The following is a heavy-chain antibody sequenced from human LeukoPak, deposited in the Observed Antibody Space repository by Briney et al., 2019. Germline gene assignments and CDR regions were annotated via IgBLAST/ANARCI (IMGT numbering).Heavy chain of an antibody. Sequence: ASVKVSCKASGYTFTSYGISWVRQAPGQGLEWMGWISAYNGNTNYAQKLQGRVTMTTDTSTSTAYMELRSLRSDDTAVYYCARDRIAVAGTNYYYGMDVWGKGTTVTVSS. J-gene: IGHJ6*04. D-gene: IGHD6-19*01. CDR1: GYTFTSYG. CDR3: ARDRIAVAGTNYYYGMDV. V-gene: IGHV1-18*04. CDR2: ISAYNGNT.